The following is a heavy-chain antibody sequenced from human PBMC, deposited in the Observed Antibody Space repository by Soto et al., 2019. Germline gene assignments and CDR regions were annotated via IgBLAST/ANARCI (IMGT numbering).Heavy chain of an antibody. CDR2: TRNKANSYTT. CDR1: GFIFNRFG. Sequence: GGSLRLSCAASGFIFNRFGINWVRQAPGKGLEWVGRTRNKANSYTTDYAAFVKGRFTISRDDSKNLIYLQMNSLKTEDTAVYYCAREGSSSGPDYEYWGQGTLVTVSS. CDR3: AREGSSSGPDYEY. J-gene: IGHJ4*02. V-gene: IGHV3-72*01. D-gene: IGHD3-22*01.